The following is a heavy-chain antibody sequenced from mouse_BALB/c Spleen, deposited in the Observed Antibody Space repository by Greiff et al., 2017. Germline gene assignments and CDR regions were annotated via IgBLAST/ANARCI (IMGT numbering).Heavy chain of an antibody. V-gene: IGHV5-4*02. CDR3: ARGTGTVYAMDY. CDR2: ISDGGSYT. CDR1: GFTFSDYY. D-gene: IGHD4-1*01. J-gene: IGHJ4*01. Sequence: EVQLVESGGGLVKPGGSLKLSCAASGFTFSDYYMYWVRQTPEKRLEWVATISDGGSYTYYPDSVKGRFTISRDNAKNNLYLQMSSLKSEDTAMYYCARGTGTVYAMDYWGQGTSVTVSS.